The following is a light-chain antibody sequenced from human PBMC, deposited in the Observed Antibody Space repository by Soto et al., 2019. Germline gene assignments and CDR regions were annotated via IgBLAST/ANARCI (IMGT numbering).Light chain of an antibody. Sequence: QSALTQPRSVSGSPGQSVTISCTGTSSDVGGYDYVSWYQQHPGKAPELMIYDVSKRPSGVPYRFSGSKSGNTASLTISGLQAEDEADYYCCSPAGRDNLRVFGGGTKLTVL. CDR3: CSPAGRDNLRV. CDR2: DVS. J-gene: IGLJ2*01. CDR1: SSDVGGYDY. V-gene: IGLV2-11*01.